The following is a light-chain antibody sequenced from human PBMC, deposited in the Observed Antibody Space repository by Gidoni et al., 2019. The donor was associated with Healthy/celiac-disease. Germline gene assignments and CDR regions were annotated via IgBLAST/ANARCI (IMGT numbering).Light chain of an antibody. Sequence: QSALTQPRSVAGAPGQSVTISGTGTRSDVGGYNYVSWYPQHPGKAPKLMIYAVSKRPSGVPDRFSGSKSGNTASLTLSGLQAEDEADYYCCSYAGSYTLVFGGGTTLTVL. J-gene: IGLJ2*01. CDR2: AVS. V-gene: IGLV2-11*01. CDR1: RSDVGGYNY. CDR3: CSYAGSYTLV.